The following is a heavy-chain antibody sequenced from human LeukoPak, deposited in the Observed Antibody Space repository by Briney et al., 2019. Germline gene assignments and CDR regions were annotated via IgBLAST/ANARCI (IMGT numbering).Heavy chain of an antibody. CDR1: GYTFTGYY. CDR2: INPNSGGT. V-gene: IGHV1-2*02. CDR3: ARDTYSYGPDAFDY. Sequence: ASVKVSCKASGYTFTGYYMHWVRQAPGQGLEWMGWINPNSGGTNYAQKFQGRVTMTRDTSISTAYMELSRLRSDDTAVYYCARDTYSYGPDAFDYWGQGTLVTVSS. J-gene: IGHJ4*02. D-gene: IGHD5-18*01.